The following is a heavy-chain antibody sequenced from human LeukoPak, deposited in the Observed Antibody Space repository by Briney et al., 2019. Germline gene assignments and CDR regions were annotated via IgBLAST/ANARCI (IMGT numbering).Heavy chain of an antibody. V-gene: IGHV3-49*04. CDR3: TRFDASYDY. J-gene: IGHJ4*02. D-gene: IGHD1-26*01. Sequence: GRSLSLSCTTSGFTFGDYVMSWVRQAPGKGLESVGFIRQTAYGGTTEFAASVQGRFTISRDDSKSIAYLEMNSLRTEDTAVYYCTRFDASYDYWGQGTLVTVSS. CDR2: IRQTAYGGTT. CDR1: GFTFGDYV.